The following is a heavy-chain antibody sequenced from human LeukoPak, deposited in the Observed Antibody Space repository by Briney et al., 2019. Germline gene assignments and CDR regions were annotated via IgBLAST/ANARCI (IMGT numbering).Heavy chain of an antibody. CDR3: GRDRYSSGYSDY. J-gene: IGHJ4*02. D-gene: IGHD2-21*01. Sequence: GGSLRLSCAASGFTFSSYWMSWVRQAPGKGLEWVANIKQDGSEKYYVDSVKGRFTISRDNSKNTLYLQLNSLRAEDTAVYFCGRDRYSSGYSDYWGQGTLVTVSS. CDR1: GFTFSSYW. CDR2: IKQDGSEK. V-gene: IGHV3-7*01.